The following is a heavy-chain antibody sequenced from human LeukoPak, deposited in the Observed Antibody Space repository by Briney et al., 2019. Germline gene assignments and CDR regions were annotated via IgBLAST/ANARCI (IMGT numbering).Heavy chain of an antibody. V-gene: IGHV3-20*04. D-gene: IGHD3-22*01. CDR2: INWNGGST. CDR3: ARDSSSGYPGWSHFDY. J-gene: IGHJ4*02. Sequence: TGGTLRLSCAASGFTFSSYDMSWVRQAPGKGLEWVSGINWNGGSTGYADSVKGRFTISRDNSKNTLYLQMNSLRAEDTAVYYCARDSSSGYPGWSHFDYWGQGTLVTVSS. CDR1: GFTFSSYD.